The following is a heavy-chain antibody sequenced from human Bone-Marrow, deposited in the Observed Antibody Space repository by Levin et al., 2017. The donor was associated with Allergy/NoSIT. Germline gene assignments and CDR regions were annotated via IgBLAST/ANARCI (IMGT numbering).Heavy chain of an antibody. V-gene: IGHV3-21*01. CDR1: GFTFSSYS. CDR2: ISSSSSYI. Sequence: GESLKISCAASGFTFSSYSMNWVRQAPGKGLEWVSSISSSSSYIYYADSVKGRFTISRDNAKNSLYLQMNSLRAEDTAVYYCASEGGYSYGWDKGLYYYGMDVWGQGTTVTVSS. D-gene: IGHD5-18*01. CDR3: ASEGGYSYGWDKGLYYYGMDV. J-gene: IGHJ6*02.